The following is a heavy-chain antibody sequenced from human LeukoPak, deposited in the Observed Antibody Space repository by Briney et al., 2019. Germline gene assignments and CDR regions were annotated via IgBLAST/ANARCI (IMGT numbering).Heavy chain of an antibody. CDR1: GYTFTSYD. CDR3: ASGGGYYDSSGSVLGNY. CDR2: MNPNSGNT. Sequence: ASVKVSCKASGYTFTSYDINWVRQATGQGLEWMGWMNPNSGNTGYAQKFQGRVTMTRNTSISTAYMELSSLRSEDTAVYYCASGGGYYDSSGSVLGNYWGQGTLVTVSS. J-gene: IGHJ4*02. D-gene: IGHD3-22*01. V-gene: IGHV1-8*01.